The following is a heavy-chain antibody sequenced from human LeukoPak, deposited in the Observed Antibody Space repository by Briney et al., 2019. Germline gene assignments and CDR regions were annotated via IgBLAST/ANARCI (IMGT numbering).Heavy chain of an antibody. CDR2: IYTSGST. Sequence: SETLSLTCTVSGGSISSGSYYWSWIRQPAGKGLEWIGRIYTSGSTNYNPSLKSRVTISVDTSKNQFSLKLSSVTAADTAVYYCARDRYCSSTSCPQYYMDVWGKGTTVTISS. CDR1: GGSISSGSYY. CDR3: ARDRYCSSTSCPQYYMDV. J-gene: IGHJ6*03. D-gene: IGHD2-2*01. V-gene: IGHV4-61*02.